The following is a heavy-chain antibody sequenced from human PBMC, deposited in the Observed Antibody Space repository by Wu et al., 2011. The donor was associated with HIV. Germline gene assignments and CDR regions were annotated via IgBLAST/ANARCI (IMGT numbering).Heavy chain of an antibody. CDR2: IIPIFGTS. CDR3: ARAWKQQLVKFVYYYYAMDV. D-gene: IGHD6-13*01. V-gene: IGHV1-69*05. CDR1: GGTFSSYG. J-gene: IGHJ6*02. Sequence: QVQLVQSGAEVKKPGSSVKVSCKASGGTFSSYGINWVRQAPGQGLEWMGRIIPIFGTSSYAQKFQGRLTITTDESTTTAYMELSSLRSEDTAVYYCARAWKQQLVKFVYYYYAMDVWGQGTTVTVSS.